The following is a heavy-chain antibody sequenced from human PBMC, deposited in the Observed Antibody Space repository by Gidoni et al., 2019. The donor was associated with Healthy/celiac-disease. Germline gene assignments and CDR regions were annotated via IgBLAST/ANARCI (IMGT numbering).Heavy chain of an antibody. CDR3: TTDTVGDYWYFDL. CDR2: INSKTDGGTT. J-gene: IGHJ2*01. V-gene: IGHV3-15*01. Sequence: EVQLVESGGGLVKPGGSLSLSCAASGFTFSNAWMSWVRQAPGKGLEWVGRINSKTDGGTTDYAAPVKGRFTISRDDSKNTLYLQMNSLKTEDTAVYYCTTDTVGDYWYFDLWGRGTLVTVSS. CDR1: GFTFSNAW.